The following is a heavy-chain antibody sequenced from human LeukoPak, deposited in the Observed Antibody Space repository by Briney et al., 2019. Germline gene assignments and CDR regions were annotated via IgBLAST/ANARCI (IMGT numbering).Heavy chain of an antibody. CDR3: ARDARPAKGSYYFDY. CDR2: ISGSGGST. J-gene: IGHJ4*02. D-gene: IGHD3-10*01. V-gene: IGHV3-23*01. Sequence: GGSLRLSCAASGFTFSSYAMSWVRQAPGKGLEWVSAISGSGGSTYYADSVKGRFTISRDNSKNTLYLQMNSLRAEDTGVYYCARDARPAKGSYYFDYWGQGTLVTVSS. CDR1: GFTFSSYA.